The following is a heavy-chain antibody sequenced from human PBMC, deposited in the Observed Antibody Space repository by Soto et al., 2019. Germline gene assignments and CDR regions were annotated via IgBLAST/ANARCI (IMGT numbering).Heavy chain of an antibody. V-gene: IGHV3-30*18. CDR3: AKTTCTNGVCYTWEYYFDY. J-gene: IGHJ4*02. CDR2: ISYDGSNK. CDR1: GFTFSSYG. D-gene: IGHD2-8*01. Sequence: QVQLVESGGGVVQPGRSLRLSCAASGFTFSSYGMHWVRQAPGKGLEWVAVISYDGSNKYYADSVKGRFTISRDNSKNTLYLQINRLRAEDTAVYYCAKTTCTNGVCYTWEYYFDYWGQGTLVTVSS.